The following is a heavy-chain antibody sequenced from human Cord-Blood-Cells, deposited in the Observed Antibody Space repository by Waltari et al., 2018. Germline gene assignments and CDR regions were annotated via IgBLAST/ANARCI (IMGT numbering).Heavy chain of an antibody. Sequence: QVQLQQWGAGLLKPPETLSLPCAVDGGSFSGYYWSWIRQPPGQGVERRGEIKHGGSTDHNPCHKRRVTITGDTCTRQCAGKVGSVAAGDTAVYYCGRGRLNSSGYYEAFDIWGQGTMVTVSS. CDR1: GGSFSGYY. J-gene: IGHJ3*02. D-gene: IGHD3-22*01. CDR2: IKHGGST. V-gene: IGHV4-34*01. CDR3: GRGRLNSSGYYEAFDI.